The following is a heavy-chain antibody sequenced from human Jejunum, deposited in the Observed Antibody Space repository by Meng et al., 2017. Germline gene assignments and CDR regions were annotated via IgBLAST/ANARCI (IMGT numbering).Heavy chain of an antibody. J-gene: IGHJ4*02. CDR1: GFTFSHAW. D-gene: IGHD2/OR15-2a*01. CDR2: IKATAEGATT. CDR3: GTDIYD. Sequence: EVQVVESGGGLVQPGGSLRLSCAASGFTFSHAWMHWIRQGPGKGLEWVGRIKATAEGATTEYAAPVRGRFTISRDDSKSTLYLQMNSLKIEDTAMYYCGTDIYDWGQGTLVTVSS. V-gene: IGHV3-15*01.